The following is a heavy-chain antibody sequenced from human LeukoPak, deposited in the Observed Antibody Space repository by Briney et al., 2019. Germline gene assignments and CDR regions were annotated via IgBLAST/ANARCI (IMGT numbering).Heavy chain of an antibody. J-gene: IGHJ4*02. V-gene: IGHV3-30*01. Sequence: GRSLRLSCAASGITFSSYDMHWVRQAPGEGLEWVAVISHDGSNKYYAESVKGRFTISRDNSKSTVYLQVNSLRVEETAVYYCARDTNTPYTSGWYGAIDYWGQGTLVTVSS. D-gene: IGHD6-19*01. CDR3: ARDTNTPYTSGWYGAIDY. CDR2: ISHDGSNK. CDR1: GITFSSYD.